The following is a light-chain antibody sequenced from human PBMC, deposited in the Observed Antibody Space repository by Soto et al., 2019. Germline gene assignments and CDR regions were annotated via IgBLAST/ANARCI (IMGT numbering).Light chain of an antibody. CDR2: EVS. CDR3: SSYTSSSTVV. V-gene: IGLV2-14*01. Sequence: QSALTQPPSVSGSPGQSITMSCTGTSSDVGGYNYVSLYQQHPGKAPKRMIYEVSNRPSGVSNRFSGSKSGNTASLTISGLQAEDEADYYCSSYTSSSTVVFGGGTQLTVL. CDR1: SSDVGGYNY. J-gene: IGLJ2*01.